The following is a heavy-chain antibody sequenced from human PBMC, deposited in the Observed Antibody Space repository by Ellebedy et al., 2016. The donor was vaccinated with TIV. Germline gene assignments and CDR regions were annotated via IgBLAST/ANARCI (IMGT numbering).Heavy chain of an antibody. CDR1: GYTFTTSG. J-gene: IGHJ4*02. CDR3: ARGRGYNLESHFDY. Sequence: ASVKVSCXASGYTFTTSGITWVRQAPGQGLEWMGWISTNNAKTIYAQNLQGRVTMTTDTSTSTVYMELSSLRSEDTAVYYCARGRGYNLESHFDYWGQGTVVIVSS. D-gene: IGHD5-24*01. V-gene: IGHV1-18*01. CDR2: ISTNNAKT.